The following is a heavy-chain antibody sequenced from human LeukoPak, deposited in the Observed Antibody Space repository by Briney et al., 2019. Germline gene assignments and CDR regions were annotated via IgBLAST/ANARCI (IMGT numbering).Heavy chain of an antibody. V-gene: IGHV3-48*03. CDR2: ISSSGSTI. CDR1: RFTFSSYE. Sequence: AGSLRLSCAAYRFTFSSYEMNWVRQAPGKGLEWVSYISSSGSTIYYADSVKGRFTIYRDNAKNSLYLQMNSLGAEDTAVYYCARGPILLIAVAGPNWFDPWGQGTLVTVSS. D-gene: IGHD6-19*01. J-gene: IGHJ5*02. CDR3: ARGPILLIAVAGPNWFDP.